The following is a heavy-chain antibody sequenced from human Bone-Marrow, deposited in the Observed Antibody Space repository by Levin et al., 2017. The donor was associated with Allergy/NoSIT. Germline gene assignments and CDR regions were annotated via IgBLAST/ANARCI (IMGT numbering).Heavy chain of an antibody. Sequence: SETLSLTCAVSGGSITSTSYYWGWIRQPPGKGLECIGSIYYSGSTYYNPSLKSRVTISVDTSKNQFSLQLRSVTAADTALYYCARLSWLPRLVPYYFDYGGQGTRVTVSS. CDR1: GGSITSTSYY. CDR3: ARLSWLPRLVPYYFDY. J-gene: IGHJ4*02. D-gene: IGHD3-22*01. V-gene: IGHV4-39*01. CDR2: IYYSGST.